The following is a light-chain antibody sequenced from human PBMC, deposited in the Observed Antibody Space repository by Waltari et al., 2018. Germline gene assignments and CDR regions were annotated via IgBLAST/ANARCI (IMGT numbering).Light chain of an antibody. CDR1: QSLSSY. CDR3: QQSYSTLLT. Sequence: DIQMTPSPSSLSASVGDRVTLTCRASQSLSSYLNWYQQKPGKAPKLLIYAASSLQSGVQSRFSGSGSGTDFTLTISRLQPEDFATYYCQQSYSTLLTFGGGTKVEIK. V-gene: IGKV1-39*01. CDR2: AAS. J-gene: IGKJ4*01.